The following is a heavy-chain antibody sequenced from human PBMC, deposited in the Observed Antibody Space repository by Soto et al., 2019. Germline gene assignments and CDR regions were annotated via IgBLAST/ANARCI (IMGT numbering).Heavy chain of an antibody. CDR2: IYYSGST. CDR3: ARVQYYYDSSGYTIDY. CDR1: GGSISSGGYY. J-gene: IGHJ4*02. V-gene: IGHV4-31*03. Sequence: SETLSLTCTVSGGSISSGGYYWSWIRQHPGKGLEWIGYIYYSGSTYYNPSLKSRVTISVDTSKNQFSLKLSSVTAADTAVYYCARVQYYYDSSGYTIDYWGQGTLVTVSS. D-gene: IGHD3-22*01.